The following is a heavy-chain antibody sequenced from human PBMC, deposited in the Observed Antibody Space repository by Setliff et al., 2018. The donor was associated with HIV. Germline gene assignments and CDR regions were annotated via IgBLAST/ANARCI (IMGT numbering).Heavy chain of an antibody. Sequence: GGSLRLSCAASGFTFSNYEMSWVRQAPGKGPEWVSSISWSSSFIHYADSVKGRFTISRDNAKDSLFLQMNSLRAEDTAVYYCARVGSCSGGDCYFFDHWGQGTLVTVSS. CDR2: ISWSSSFI. CDR1: GFTFSNYE. J-gene: IGHJ4*02. CDR3: ARVGSCSGGDCYFFDH. V-gene: IGHV3-21*04. D-gene: IGHD2-15*01.